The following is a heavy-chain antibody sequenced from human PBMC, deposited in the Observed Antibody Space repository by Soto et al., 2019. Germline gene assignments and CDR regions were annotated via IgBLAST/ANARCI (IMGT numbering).Heavy chain of an antibody. CDR2: AYYRSKWNT. CDR1: GDTVFSTSAA. V-gene: IGHV6-1*01. J-gene: IGHJ4*01. CDR3: ARDYYEIGDCFDC. D-gene: IGHD3-22*01. Sequence: SQALSHTSVLSGDTVFSTSAAWNWTRQYAWRGLEWLGWAYYRSKWNTDYAVSVNRRIPISTETSKNQFSLQLKAVTPEATGVNCCARDYYEIGDCFDCWGQGTSVTVSS.